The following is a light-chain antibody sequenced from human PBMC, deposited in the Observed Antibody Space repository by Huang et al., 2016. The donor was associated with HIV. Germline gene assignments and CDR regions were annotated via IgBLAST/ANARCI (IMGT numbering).Light chain of an antibody. CDR2: GAS. Sequence: DIVMTQSPATLSVSLGERVILSCRASQNGNRNVAWYQHKPGQVPRLVIHGASTRATGVSDRFRGSGSGTEFTLTISSLQAEDFALYYCQHYNNWPPWTFGQGTKLEIK. CDR1: QNGNRN. CDR3: QHYNNWPPWT. J-gene: IGKJ1*01. V-gene: IGKV3-15*01.